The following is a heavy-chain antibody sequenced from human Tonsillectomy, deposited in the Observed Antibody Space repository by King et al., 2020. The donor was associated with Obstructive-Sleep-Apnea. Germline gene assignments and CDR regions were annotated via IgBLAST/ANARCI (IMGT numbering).Heavy chain of an antibody. V-gene: IGHV3-9*01. CDR3: AKAKVGAREGGAFDI. CDR2: SVWNRGSI. J-gene: IGHJ3*02. D-gene: IGHD1-26*01. CDR1: GVTFDDYA. Sequence: VQLVESGGGLVQPGRSLRLSCAASGVTFDDYAMQWVRQAPGKGLEWVSGSVWNRGSIGYAGSVKGRFTISRDKAKKTLYLIMNSRRAEDTALYYCAKAKVGAREGGAFDIWGQGTMVTVSS.